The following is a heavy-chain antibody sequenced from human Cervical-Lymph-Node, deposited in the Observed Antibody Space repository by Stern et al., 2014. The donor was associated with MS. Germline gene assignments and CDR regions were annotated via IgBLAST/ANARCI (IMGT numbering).Heavy chain of an antibody. V-gene: IGHV4-59*01. J-gene: IGHJ4*02. D-gene: IGHD6-25*01. Sequence: VQLGESGPGLVKPSETLSLTCTVSGGSISSYYWSWIRQPPGKGLEWIGYIYYSGSTNYNPSLKSRVTISVDTSKNQFSLKLSSVTAADTAVYYCARGAADGPDYWGQGTLVTVSS. CDR1: GGSISSYY. CDR2: IYYSGST. CDR3: ARGAADGPDY.